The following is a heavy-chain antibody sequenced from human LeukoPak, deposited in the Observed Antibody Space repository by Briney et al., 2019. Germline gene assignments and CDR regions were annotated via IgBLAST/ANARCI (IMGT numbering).Heavy chain of an antibody. V-gene: IGHV4-59*11. Sequence: SSETLSLTCTVSGGSISSHYWSWIRQPLGKGLEWIGYIYYSGSTNYNPSLKSRVTISVDTSKNQFSLKLSSVTAADTAMYYCARVDGYCSSTSCPTYFDYWGQGTLVTVSS. CDR1: GGSISSHY. CDR2: IYYSGST. D-gene: IGHD2-2*01. CDR3: ARVDGYCSSTSCPTYFDY. J-gene: IGHJ4*02.